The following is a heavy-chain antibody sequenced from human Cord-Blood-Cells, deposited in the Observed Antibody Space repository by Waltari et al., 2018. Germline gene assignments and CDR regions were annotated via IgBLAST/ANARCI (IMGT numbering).Heavy chain of an antibody. CDR1: GFTFTSHA. Sequence: QMQLVQSGPEVKKPGTSVKVSCKASGFTFTSHAVPWVRQARGQRLAWIGWNVVGSGNTNYAQKFQERVTITTDMSTSTAYMGLSSLGSEDTAVYYCAAGLQSYWYFDLWGRGTLVTVSS. CDR2: NVVGSGNT. V-gene: IGHV1-58*01. CDR3: AAGLQSYWYFDL. D-gene: IGHD4-4*01. J-gene: IGHJ2*01.